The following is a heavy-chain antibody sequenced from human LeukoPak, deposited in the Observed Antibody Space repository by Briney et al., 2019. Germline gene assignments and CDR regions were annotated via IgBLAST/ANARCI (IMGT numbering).Heavy chain of an antibody. CDR2: GFYNGRA. CDR1: GVSISSGDYY. V-gene: IGHV4-39*01. J-gene: IGHJ4*02. D-gene: IGHD6-13*01. CDR3: ARHGYNSSWYLKGKFDF. Sequence: PSETLSLTCTVSGVSISSGDYYWGWIRQPPGKGLEWIGSGFYNGRAYYNPSLKSRVSISVDASNNLYSLRLTSVTAADTAVYYCARHGYNSSWYLKGKFDFWGQGTLVTVSS.